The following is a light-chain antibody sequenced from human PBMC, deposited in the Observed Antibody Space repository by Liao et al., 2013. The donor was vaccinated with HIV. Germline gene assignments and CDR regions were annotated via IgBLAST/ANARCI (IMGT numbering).Light chain of an antibody. CDR3: QAWDSSTAYVV. V-gene: IGLV3-1*01. CDR1: ALPKQQ. J-gene: IGLJ2*01. CDR2: QDT. Sequence: SYELTQPPSMSVSPGQTARITCSGDALPKQQVYWYQQKPGQSPVAVIYQDTKRPSGIPERFSGSNSGNTATLTISGTQTMDEADYYCQAWDSSTAYVVFGGGTKLTVL.